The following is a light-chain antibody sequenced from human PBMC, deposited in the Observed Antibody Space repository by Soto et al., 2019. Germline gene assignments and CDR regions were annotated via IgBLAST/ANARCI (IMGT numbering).Light chain of an antibody. Sequence: EIVLTQSPATLSLSPGERATLSCRASQSVSSYLAWYQQKPGQAPRLLIYDASNRATGIPARFSGSGSGTDFTLTISTLEPADFAVYYCQQRRITFGQGTRLEIK. CDR2: DAS. CDR1: QSVSSY. V-gene: IGKV3-11*01. J-gene: IGKJ5*01. CDR3: QQRRIT.